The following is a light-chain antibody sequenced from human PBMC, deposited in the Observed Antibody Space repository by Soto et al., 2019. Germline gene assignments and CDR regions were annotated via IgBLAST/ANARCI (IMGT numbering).Light chain of an antibody. CDR2: AAS. V-gene: IGKV3-20*01. J-gene: IGKJ4*02. CDR1: QSVSSYY. Sequence: EIVLTQSPCTLSLSPGERATLSCRASQSVSSYYLAWYQQKPGQAPRLLMYAASNRATGIPDRFSGSGSGTDFTLTISRLEPEDFAMYYCQQYNSSPRTFGGGTKVDIK. CDR3: QQYNSSPRT.